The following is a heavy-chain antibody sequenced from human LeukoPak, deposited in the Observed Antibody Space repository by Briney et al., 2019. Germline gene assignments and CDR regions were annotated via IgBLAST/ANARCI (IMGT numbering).Heavy chain of an antibody. CDR3: ARVDDYVWGSYRFVFDI. Sequence: SETLSLTCTVSGGSISSGSYYWSWIRQPAGKGLEWIGRIYTSGSTNYNPSLKSRVTISVDTSKNQFSLKLSSVTAADTAVYYCARVDDYVWGSYRFVFDIWGQGTMVTVSS. D-gene: IGHD3-16*02. CDR2: IYTSGST. V-gene: IGHV4-61*02. J-gene: IGHJ3*02. CDR1: GGSISSGSYY.